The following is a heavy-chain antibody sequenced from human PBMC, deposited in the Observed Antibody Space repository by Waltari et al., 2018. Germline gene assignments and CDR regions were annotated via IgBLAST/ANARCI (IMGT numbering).Heavy chain of an antibody. D-gene: IGHD2-21*02. Sequence: QVHLVESGGGVVQPGRSLRLSCGASGFTFSTYGMHWVRRAPGKGLEWVAVIWYDGSNKYYADSVKGRFTISRDNSKNTLYLQMNSLRTEDTAVYYCAKGNYGGNSVLDYWGQGTLVTVSS. CDR2: IWYDGSNK. V-gene: IGHV3-30*18. CDR3: AKGNYGGNSVLDY. J-gene: IGHJ4*02. CDR1: GFTFSTYG.